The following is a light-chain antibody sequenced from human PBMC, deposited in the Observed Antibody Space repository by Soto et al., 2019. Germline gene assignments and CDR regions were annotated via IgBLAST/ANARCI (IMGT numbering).Light chain of an antibody. Sequence: QLVLTQPPSASGTPGQRVTISCSGSSSNIGSNSVNWYRQLPGTAPKLLIYRNNQRPSGVPDRFSGSTSGTSASLAISGLQSEDEADYYCAAWDDSLDGGVFGGGTKVTVL. CDR3: AAWDDSLDGGV. CDR2: RNN. V-gene: IGLV1-44*01. CDR1: SSNIGSNS. J-gene: IGLJ3*02.